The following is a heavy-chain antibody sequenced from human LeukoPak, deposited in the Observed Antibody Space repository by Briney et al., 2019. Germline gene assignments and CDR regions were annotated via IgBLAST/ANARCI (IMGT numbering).Heavy chain of an antibody. CDR1: GFTFSSYG. CDR3: ARVLYCSSTSCDPAGSYYYYGMDV. J-gene: IGHJ6*02. V-gene: IGHV3-33*01. D-gene: IGHD2-2*01. Sequence: GGSLRLSCAASGFTFSSYGMHWVRQAPGKGLEWVAVIWYDGSNKYYADSVKGRFTISRDNSKNTLYLQMNSLRAEDTAVYYCARVLYCSSTSCDPAGSYYYYGMDVWGQGTTVTVSS. CDR2: IWYDGSNK.